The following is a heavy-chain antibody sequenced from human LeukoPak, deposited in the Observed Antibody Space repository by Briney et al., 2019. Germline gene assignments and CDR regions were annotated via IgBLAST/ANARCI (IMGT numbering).Heavy chain of an antibody. D-gene: IGHD5-12*01. CDR2: IYYTGNT. J-gene: IGHJ3*02. V-gene: IGHV4-59*12. CDR1: SGSINTYY. CDR3: ARDLLHRGYAFDI. Sequence: SETLSLTCTVSSGSINTYYWTWIRQAPGKGLEWIGYIYYTGNTNYNPSLKSRVTMSVDTSKNQFSLNLTSVTAADTAVYYCARDLLHRGYAFDIWGQGTMVTVSS.